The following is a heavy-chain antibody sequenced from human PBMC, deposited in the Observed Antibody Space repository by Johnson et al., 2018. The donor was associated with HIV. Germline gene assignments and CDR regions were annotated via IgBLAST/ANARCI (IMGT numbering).Heavy chain of an antibody. Sequence: VQLVESGGGLVQPGGSLRLSCAASGITVGTNYMSWVRQAPGKGLEWVSVIFSVGDVYYADSVKGRFTISRDNSKNMVYLQMNSLRPEDTAVYYCARDGRYLVTRGSFDVWGQGTVGTVSS. CDR2: IFSVGDV. CDR1: GITVGTNY. V-gene: IGHV3-66*02. J-gene: IGHJ3*01. D-gene: IGHD3-9*01. CDR3: ARDGRYLVTRGSFDV.